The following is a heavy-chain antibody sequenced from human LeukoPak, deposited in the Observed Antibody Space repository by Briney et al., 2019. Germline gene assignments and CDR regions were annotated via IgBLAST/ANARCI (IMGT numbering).Heavy chain of an antibody. J-gene: IGHJ6*03. CDR1: GGSFSGYY. V-gene: IGHV4-34*01. D-gene: IGHD5-12*01. CDR2: INHSGST. Sequence: PSETLSLTCAVSGGSFSGYYWNWIRQTPGKGLEWIGEINHSGSTNYNPSLKSRVTISVDTSQKQFSLSLRSVTAADTAVYYCARDPRRKWDIVATIKGNYYYYYMDVWGKGTTVTVSS. CDR3: ARDPRRKWDIVATIKGNYYYYYMDV.